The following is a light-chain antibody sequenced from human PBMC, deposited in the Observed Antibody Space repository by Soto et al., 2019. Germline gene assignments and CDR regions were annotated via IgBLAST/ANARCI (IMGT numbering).Light chain of an antibody. J-gene: IGKJ4*01. V-gene: IGKV3-11*01. CDR1: QSVSSY. CDR3: QQRSIWPRRLT. Sequence: EIVLTQSPATLSLSPGERATLSCRASQSVSSYLAWYQQKPGHAPRLLIYAASNSATGIPAGFSGSGSGTDFTLTIRSLEPEDVAVYYCQQRSIWPRRLTFGGGTKVEIK. CDR2: AAS.